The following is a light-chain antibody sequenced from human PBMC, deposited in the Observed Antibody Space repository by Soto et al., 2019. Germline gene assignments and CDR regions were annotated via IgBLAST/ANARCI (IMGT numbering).Light chain of an antibody. CDR2: DAS. CDR1: QSAGSY. V-gene: IGKV3-11*01. J-gene: IGKJ4*01. Sequence: EIVLTQSPATLSLSPGDRATLSCRASQSAGSYLGWYQQRPGQAPRLLIYDASNRATGIPARFSGSGSGTDFTLTISSLEPEDFAVYYCQQRSDWPSTFGGGTKVEIK. CDR3: QQRSDWPST.